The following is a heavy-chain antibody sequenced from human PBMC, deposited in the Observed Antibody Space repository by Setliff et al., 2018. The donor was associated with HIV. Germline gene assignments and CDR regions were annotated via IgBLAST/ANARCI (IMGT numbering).Heavy chain of an antibody. CDR1: GFTFSSYS. Sequence: PGGSLRLSCAASGFTFSSYSMNWVRQAPGKGLEWVSSISSSSSYIYYADSVKGRFTISRDNAKNSLYLQMNSLRAEDTAVYYCARDTLYYYDSSGYYGMDVWGQGTTVTVSS. CDR2: ISSSSSYI. CDR3: ARDTLYYYDSSGYYGMDV. V-gene: IGHV3-21*01. J-gene: IGHJ6*02. D-gene: IGHD3-22*01.